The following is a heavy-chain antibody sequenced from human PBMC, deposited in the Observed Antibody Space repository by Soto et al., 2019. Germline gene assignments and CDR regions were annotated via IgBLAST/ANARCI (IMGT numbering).Heavy chain of an antibody. CDR2: IYDSGST. V-gene: IGHV4-30-4*01. Sequence: QLQLRESGPGLVKPSETLSLTCTVSGGSISGGVGGLYYWSWIRQPPGKGLEWIGYIYDSGSTYYTPPLKSRVTRSVDTSKNQFSLRLTSVTAADTAVYYCAREVIPLTTDWYFDLWGRGTLVTVSS. J-gene: IGHJ2*01. CDR1: GGSISGGVGGLYY. D-gene: IGHD4-17*01. CDR3: AREVIPLTTDWYFDL.